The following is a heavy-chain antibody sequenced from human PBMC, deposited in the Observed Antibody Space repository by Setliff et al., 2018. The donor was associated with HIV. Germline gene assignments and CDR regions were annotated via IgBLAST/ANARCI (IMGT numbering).Heavy chain of an antibody. CDR2: IYYTGTT. J-gene: IGHJ3*02. CDR3: ARGQPQGGGTYWSAFDI. D-gene: IGHD1-26*01. CDR1: GGSISSTY. V-gene: IGHV4-59*01. Sequence: PSENLSLTCTVSGGSISSTYWSWIRQPPGKGLEWIDYIYYTGTTDYSPSFKSRVTISLDTSKTQFSLKLNSVTAADTAVYYCARGQPQGGGTYWSAFDIWGQGTMVTVSS.